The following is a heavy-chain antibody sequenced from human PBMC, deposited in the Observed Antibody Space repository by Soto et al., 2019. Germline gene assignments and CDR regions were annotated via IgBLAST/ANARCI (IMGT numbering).Heavy chain of an antibody. Sequence: EVQLVESGGGLIQPGGSLRLSCAVSGFTVSNNYMSWVRQAPGKGLEGVSVIYSGGYTAYGDSVKGRFTISRDNSKNTLHSKKNTPRADAPPVFYWEAEPGGGGYWGQGTLVTVSS. CDR2: IYSGGYT. V-gene: IGHV3-53*01. J-gene: IGHJ4*02. CDR3: EAEPGGGGY. D-gene: IGHD3-10*01. CDR1: GFTVSNNY.